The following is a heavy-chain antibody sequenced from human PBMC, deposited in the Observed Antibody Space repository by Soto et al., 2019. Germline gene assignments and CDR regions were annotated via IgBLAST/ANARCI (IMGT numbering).Heavy chain of an antibody. CDR3: AREVGSGSYYDYYYMDV. CDR2: INAGNGNT. CDR1: GYTFTSYA. J-gene: IGHJ6*03. D-gene: IGHD3-10*01. Sequence: GASVKVSCKASGYTFTSYAMHWARQAPGQRLEWMGWINAGNGNTKYSQKFQGRVTITRDTSASTAYMELSSLRSEDTAVYYCAREVGSGSYYDYYYMDVWGKGTTVTVSS. V-gene: IGHV1-3*01.